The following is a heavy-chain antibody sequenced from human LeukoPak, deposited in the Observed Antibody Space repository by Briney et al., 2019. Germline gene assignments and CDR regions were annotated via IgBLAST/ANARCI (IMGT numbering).Heavy chain of an antibody. D-gene: IGHD3-22*01. CDR3: AKDQYYYDSSGYYQYDFDY. V-gene: IGHV3-23*01. J-gene: IGHJ4*02. CDR2: ISGSGGST. Sequence: QPGGSLRLSCAASGFTFSSYAMSWVRQAPGKGLEWVSAISGSGGSTYYADFVKGRFTISRDNSKNTLYLQMNSLRAEDTAVYYCAKDQYYYDSSGYYQYDFDYWGQGTLVTVSS. CDR1: GFTFSSYA.